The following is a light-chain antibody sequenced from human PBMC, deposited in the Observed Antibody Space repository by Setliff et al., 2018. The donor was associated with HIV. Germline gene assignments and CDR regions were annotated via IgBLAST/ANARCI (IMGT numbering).Light chain of an antibody. CDR2: QLI. Sequence: QSVLTQPASVSGSPGQSITISCTGTNSDIGGYNYVSWYQQLPGEAPKLIIFQLINRPSGVSDRFSGSKSGNTASLTISGLQAEDEADYYCSASRPSRTLVVFGTGTKATVL. CDR3: SASRPSRTLVV. V-gene: IGLV2-14*01. J-gene: IGLJ1*01. CDR1: NSDIGGYNY.